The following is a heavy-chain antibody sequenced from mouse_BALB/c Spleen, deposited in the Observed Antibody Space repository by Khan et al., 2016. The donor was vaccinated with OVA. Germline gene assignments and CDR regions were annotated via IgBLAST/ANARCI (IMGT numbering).Heavy chain of an antibody. CDR2: IGVGVVYT. J-gene: IGHJ3*01. Sequence: EVQLVESGGNLLRPGGSLKLPFPPSESPFSLYGLSWVRQPPNNRLGWVASIGVGVVYTYYPDSVKGRFTISRDNAKNTLYLQMSDLKSEDTAMYYCADHLTGSFAYWGQGTLVTVSA. V-gene: IGHV5-6*01. D-gene: IGHD4-1*01. CDR3: ADHLTGSFAY. CDR1: ESPFSLYG.